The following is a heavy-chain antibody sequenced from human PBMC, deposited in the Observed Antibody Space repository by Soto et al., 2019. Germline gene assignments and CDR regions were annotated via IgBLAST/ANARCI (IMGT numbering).Heavy chain of an antibody. Sequence: GGSLRLSCAASGFTFITYTLNWVRQAPGKGREWVSYIGTRGSTVYYADSVKGRFTISRDNAKNSVFLHMNNLSDKDTALYYCARDRSLYDFRSVFSYWGQGTLVTVSS. J-gene: IGHJ4*02. V-gene: IGHV3-48*02. D-gene: IGHD3-3*01. CDR2: IGTRGSTV. CDR3: ARDRSLYDFRSVFSY. CDR1: GFTFITYT.